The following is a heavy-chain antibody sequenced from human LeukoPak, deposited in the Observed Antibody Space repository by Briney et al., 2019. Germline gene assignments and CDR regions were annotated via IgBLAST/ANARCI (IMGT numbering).Heavy chain of an antibody. CDR2: IIPILGIA. D-gene: IGHD3-3*01. V-gene: IGHV1-69*04. CDR1: GGTFSSYA. CDR3: ATQLLRFLEGPYYYYGMDV. Sequence: SVKVSCKASGGTFSSYAISWVRQAPGQGLEWMGRIIPILGIANYAQKFQGRVTITADKSTSTAYMELISLRSEDTAVYYCATQLLRFLEGPYYYYGMDVWGQGTTVTVSS. J-gene: IGHJ6*02.